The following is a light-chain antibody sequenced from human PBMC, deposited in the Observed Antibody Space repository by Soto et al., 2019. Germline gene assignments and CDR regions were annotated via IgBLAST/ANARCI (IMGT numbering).Light chain of an antibody. CDR1: QSVSSY. V-gene: IGKV3-11*01. CDR2: AAS. CDR3: QQRSNWPPT. Sequence: EIVLTQSPATLSLSPGERATLSCRASQSVSSYLAWYQQKPVQAPRLLIYAASNRATGIPARLSGSGSGTDFTLTITSLEPEDFAVYYCQQRSNWPPTFGQGTKVEIK. J-gene: IGKJ1*01.